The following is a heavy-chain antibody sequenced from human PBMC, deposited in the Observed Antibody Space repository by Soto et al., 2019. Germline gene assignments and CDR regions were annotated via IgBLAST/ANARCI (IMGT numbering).Heavy chain of an antibody. V-gene: IGHV3-11*01. CDR1: GFTLSDYY. CDR3: ARVSWYYGLDV. J-gene: IGHJ6*02. CDR2: ISGSGTTI. D-gene: IGHD1-1*01. Sequence: ESGGGLVKPGGSLRLSCVASGFTLSDYYMSWIRQAPGKGLEWVSYISGSGTTIFYADSVKGRFTISRDNAKNSLNLQMNSLTAEDTALYYCARVSWYYGLDVWGQGTTVTVSS.